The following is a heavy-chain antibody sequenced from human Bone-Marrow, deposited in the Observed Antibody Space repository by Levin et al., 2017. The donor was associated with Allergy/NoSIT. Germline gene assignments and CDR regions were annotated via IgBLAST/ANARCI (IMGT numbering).Heavy chain of an antibody. D-gene: IGHD2-8*02. CDR3: ARDARYSTASAFDH. Sequence: PSETLSLTCTVSGTSISSGGYYYHWIRQLPGKGLEWIGYVYYSGSTQYNPSLQSRISMTADSFENQFSLTLKSVTAADTAVYYCARDARYSTASAFDHWGQGILVTVSS. J-gene: IGHJ5*02. V-gene: IGHV4-31*03. CDR1: GTSISSGGYY. CDR2: VYYSGST.